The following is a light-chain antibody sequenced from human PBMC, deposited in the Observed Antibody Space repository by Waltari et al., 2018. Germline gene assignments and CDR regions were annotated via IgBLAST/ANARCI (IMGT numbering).Light chain of an antibody. CDR3: DSRDSSGNHEV. CDR2: GQN. CDR1: SLRRYH. J-gene: IGLJ2*01. Sequence: SSELTQDPVVSVALGQTVRINCQGDSLRRYHASWYQQKPGQAPVLVIYGQNNRPSGIADRFSGSTSGNTASLTITGAQAEDEADYYCDSRDSSGNHEVFGGGTKLTVL. V-gene: IGLV3-19*01.